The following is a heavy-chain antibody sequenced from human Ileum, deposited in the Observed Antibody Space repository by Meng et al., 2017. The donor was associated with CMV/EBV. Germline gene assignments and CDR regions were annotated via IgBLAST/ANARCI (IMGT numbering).Heavy chain of an antibody. D-gene: IGHD6-13*01. J-gene: IGHJ4*02. CDR2: IYYNGIT. Sequence: HVQLQESGPGLVKPSEILSLTCTVSGGSISSSYWSWIRQTPGKGLEWIGYIYYNGITNYNPSLKSRVTLSVDTSKNHFSLRLSSVTTADTAIYYCARVKEGTTGKSWFPEHFDYWGRGTLVTVSS. CDR3: ARVKEGTTGKSWFPEHFDY. CDR1: GGSISSSY. V-gene: IGHV4-59*01.